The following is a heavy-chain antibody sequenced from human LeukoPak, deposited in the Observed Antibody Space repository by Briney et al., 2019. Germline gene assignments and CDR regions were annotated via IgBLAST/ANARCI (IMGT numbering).Heavy chain of an antibody. D-gene: IGHD3-10*01. Sequence: PGGSLRLSCAASGFTFSSYSMNWVRQAPGKGLEWVSSISGSSSYIYYADSVKGRFTISRDNAKNSLYLQMNSLRAEDTAVYYCARLLVYGSGAEAFDYWGQGTLVTVS. CDR2: ISGSSSYI. V-gene: IGHV3-21*01. CDR3: ARLLVYGSGAEAFDY. CDR1: GFTFSSYS. J-gene: IGHJ4*02.